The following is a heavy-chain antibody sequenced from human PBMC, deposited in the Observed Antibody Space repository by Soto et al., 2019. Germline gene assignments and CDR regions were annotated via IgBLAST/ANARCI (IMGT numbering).Heavy chain of an antibody. CDR2: IGYGGGT. V-gene: IGHV4-39*01. J-gene: IGHJ4*02. Sequence: PSETLSLTCTVSGGSISSSSYYWGWIRQPPGKGLEWIGSIGYGGGTHYNQSLKSRVAISIDTSRKQFSLKLSSMTATDTAVYYCARGHGGITVFGAPGHFDYWVQGILVTVSS. D-gene: IGHD3-3*01. CDR1: GGSISSSSYY. CDR3: ARGHGGITVFGAPGHFDY.